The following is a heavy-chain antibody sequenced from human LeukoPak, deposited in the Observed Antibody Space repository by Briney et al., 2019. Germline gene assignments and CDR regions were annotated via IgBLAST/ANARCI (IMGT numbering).Heavy chain of an antibody. CDR1: GFTYSSYE. CDR3: ARSLEAGYSSSWYWGY. V-gene: IGHV3-48*03. D-gene: IGHD6-13*01. Sequence: GGSLRLSCAASGFTYSSYEMNWVRQAPGKGLEWVSYISSSGSTIYYADYVKGRFTISRDNAKNSLYLQMNSLRAEDTAVYYCARSLEAGYSSSWYWGYWGQGTLVTVSS. CDR2: ISSSGSTI. J-gene: IGHJ4*02.